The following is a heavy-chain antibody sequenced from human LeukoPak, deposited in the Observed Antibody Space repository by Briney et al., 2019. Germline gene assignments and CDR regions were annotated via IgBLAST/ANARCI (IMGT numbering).Heavy chain of an antibody. V-gene: IGHV1-2*02. CDR1: GYTFTGYY. CDR3: ASGLQSIAAAGKDGPDNY. J-gene: IGHJ4*02. CDR2: FYRYSGGT. Sequence: ASVKDSCKASGYTFTGYYMHWVRPAPGQGLEWVGWFYRYSGGTTSAQKFRGGVTMTRETSISTDYMELSTLSAHGTDVCNCASGLQSIAAAGKDGPDNYWGQGTLVTVSS. D-gene: IGHD6-13*01.